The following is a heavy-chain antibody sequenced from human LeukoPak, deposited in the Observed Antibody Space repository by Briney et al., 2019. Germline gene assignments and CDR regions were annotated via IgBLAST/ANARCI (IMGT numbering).Heavy chain of an antibody. V-gene: IGHV3-23*01. CDR3: ARAVGCFDY. D-gene: IGHD1-26*01. J-gene: IGHJ4*02. Sequence: GGSLRLSCAASGFTFSSYAMSWVRQAPGKGLEWVSAISGSGGSTYYADSVKGRFTISRDNAKNSLYLQMNSLRAEDTAVYYCARAVGCFDYWGQGTLVTVSS. CDR1: GFTFSSYA. CDR2: ISGSGGST.